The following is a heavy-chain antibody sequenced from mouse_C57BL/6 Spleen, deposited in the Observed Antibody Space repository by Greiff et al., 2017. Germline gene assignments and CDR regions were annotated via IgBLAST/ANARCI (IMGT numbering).Heavy chain of an antibody. J-gene: IGHJ2*01. CDR3: ARQSFITTVVARRYYFDY. CDR1: GFTFSSYT. V-gene: IGHV5-9*01. CDR2: ISGGGGNT. Sequence: DVKLVESGGGLVKPGGSLKLSCAASGFTFSSYTMSWVRQTPEKRLEWVATISGGGGNTYYPDSVKGRFTISRDNAKNTLSLQMSSLRSEDTALYYCARQSFITTVVARRYYFDYWGQGTTLTVSS. D-gene: IGHD1-1*01.